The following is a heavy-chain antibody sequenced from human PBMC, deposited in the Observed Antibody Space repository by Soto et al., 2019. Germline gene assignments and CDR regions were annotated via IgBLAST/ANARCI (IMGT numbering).Heavy chain of an antibody. CDR1: GFTFSTYG. J-gene: IGHJ4*02. D-gene: IGHD4-17*01. Sequence: GGSLRLSCVASGFTFSTYGMSWVRQAPGKGLQWVSAISESGGSTSYTDSVKGRFTISRDKSKNTLYLQMNSLRAEDTAIYYCAREYDYGEFDYWGQGTLVTVSS. V-gene: IGHV3-23*01. CDR2: ISESGGST. CDR3: AREYDYGEFDY.